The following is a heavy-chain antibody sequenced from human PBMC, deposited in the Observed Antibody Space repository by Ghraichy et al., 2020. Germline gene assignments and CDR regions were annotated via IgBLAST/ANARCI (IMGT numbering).Heavy chain of an antibody. D-gene: IGHD6-19*01. Sequence: GESLNISCAASGFTVRSSALRWVRQASGKGLEWVGRIRSKANSYATAYAASVKGRFTISRDDSKNTAYLQMNSLKTEDTAVYYCTRQIAVSDYYYMDVWGKGTTVTASS. CDR1: GFTVRSSA. V-gene: IGHV3-73*01. CDR3: TRQIAVSDYYYMDV. J-gene: IGHJ6*03. CDR2: IRSKANSYAT.